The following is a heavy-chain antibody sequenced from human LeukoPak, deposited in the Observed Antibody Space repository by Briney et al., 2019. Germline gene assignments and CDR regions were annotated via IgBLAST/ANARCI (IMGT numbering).Heavy chain of an antibody. Sequence: SETLSLTCAVYGGSVRDNYWSWIRQPPGKGLEWIGEIHHSGSTKYNPSLKSRVTISVDTSKNQFSLKLSSVTAADTAVYYCARDFRSPYYYYYMDVWGKGTTVTVSS. D-gene: IGHD2/OR15-2a*01. CDR1: GGSVRDNY. CDR2: IHHSGST. CDR3: ARDFRSPYYYYYMDV. J-gene: IGHJ6*03. V-gene: IGHV4-34*01.